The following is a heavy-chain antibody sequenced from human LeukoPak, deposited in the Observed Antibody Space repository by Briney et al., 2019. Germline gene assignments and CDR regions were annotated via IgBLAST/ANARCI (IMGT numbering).Heavy chain of an antibody. J-gene: IGHJ4*02. V-gene: IGHV3-9*01. CDR3: AKDNGRGGNFDY. CDR1: GFTFDDYA. Sequence: GGSLRLSCAASGFTFDDYAMHWVRQAPGKGLEWVSGISWNSGSIGYADSVKGRFTISRDNTKNSLYPQMNSLRAEDTALYYCAKDNGRGGNFDYWGQGTLVTVSS. CDR2: ISWNSGSI. D-gene: IGHD3-16*01.